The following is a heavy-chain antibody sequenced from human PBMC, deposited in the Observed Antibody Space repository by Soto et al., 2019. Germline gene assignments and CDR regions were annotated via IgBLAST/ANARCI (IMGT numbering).Heavy chain of an antibody. D-gene: IGHD4-4*01. CDR2: IKSKTDGGTT. CDR3: TTDPIFDYIRDY. Sequence: LRLSCAASGFTFSNAWMNWVRQAPGKGLEWVGRIKSKTDGGTTDYAAPVKGRFTISRDDSKNTLYLQMNSLKTEDTAVYYCTTDPIFDYIRDYWGQGTLVTVSS. V-gene: IGHV3-15*07. CDR1: GFTFSNAW. J-gene: IGHJ4*02.